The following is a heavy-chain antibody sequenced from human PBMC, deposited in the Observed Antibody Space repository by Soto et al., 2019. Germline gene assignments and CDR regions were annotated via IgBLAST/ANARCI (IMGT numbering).Heavy chain of an antibody. D-gene: IGHD4-17*01. J-gene: IGHJ4*02. CDR2: ISYDGSNK. Sequence: PGGSLRLSCAASGFTFSSDAMHWVRQAPGKGLEWVAVISYDGSNKYYADSVKGRFTISRDNSKNTLYLQMNSLRAEDTAVYYCARELNRYGGNPDPFDYWGQGTLVTVSS. V-gene: IGHV3-30-3*01. CDR1: GFTFSSDA. CDR3: ARELNRYGGNPDPFDY.